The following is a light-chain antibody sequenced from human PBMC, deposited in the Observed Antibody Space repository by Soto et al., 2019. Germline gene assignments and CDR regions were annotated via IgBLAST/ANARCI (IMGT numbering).Light chain of an antibody. CDR2: DVS. CDR3: SSYTSSSTLLYV. J-gene: IGLJ1*01. CDR1: SSDVGGYNY. Sequence: QSARTQPASVSGSPGHSITVSCTGTSSDVGGYNYVSWYQQHPGKAPKLMIYDVSNRPSGVSNRFSGSKSGNTASLTISGLQAEDEADYYCSSYTSSSTLLYVFGTATKLTVL. V-gene: IGLV2-14*01.